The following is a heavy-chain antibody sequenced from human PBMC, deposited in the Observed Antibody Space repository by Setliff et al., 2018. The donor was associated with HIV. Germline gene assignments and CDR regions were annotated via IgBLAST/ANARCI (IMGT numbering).Heavy chain of an antibody. Sequence: SETLSLTCTVSGGSISSSSYYWGWIRQPPGKGLEWIGEINHSGSTKYNPSLKSRVTISVDTSKNQFSLKLSSVTAADTAVYYCARGPAGRLVFLSYWGQGTLVTVSS. CDR2: INHSGST. V-gene: IGHV4-39*07. CDR1: GGSISSSSYY. J-gene: IGHJ4*02. CDR3: ARGPAGRLVFLSY. D-gene: IGHD6-6*01.